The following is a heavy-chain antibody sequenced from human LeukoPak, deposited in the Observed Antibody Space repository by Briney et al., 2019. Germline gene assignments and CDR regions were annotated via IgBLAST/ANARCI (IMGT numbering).Heavy chain of an antibody. CDR3: ARDRGVVVPAAIPTYYYYYGMDV. D-gene: IGHD2-2*02. CDR1: GGSISSGGYS. Sequence: SETLSLTCAVSGGSISSGGYSWSWIRQPPGKGLEWIGYIYHSGSTYYNPSLKSRVTISVDRSKNQFSLKLSSVTAADTAVYYCARDRGVVVPAAIPTYYYYYGMDVWGQGTTVTVSS. J-gene: IGHJ6*02. CDR2: IYHSGST. V-gene: IGHV4-30-2*01.